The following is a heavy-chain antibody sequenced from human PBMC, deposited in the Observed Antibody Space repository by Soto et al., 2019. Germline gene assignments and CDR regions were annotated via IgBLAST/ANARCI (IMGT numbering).Heavy chain of an antibody. CDR2: ISFNRGTI. D-gene: IGHD4-4*01. Sequence: QVQLVDSGGGSVKPGGSLRLSCAASGFTFSDYYMSWLRQAPGKGLEWVSYISFNRGTIYYADSVKGRVTISWDNIKNSLELEMNSLRAEDRAVYYRAREGAQTTVDTADACDFWGRGTVVIVSS. CDR3: AREGAQTTVDTADACDF. J-gene: IGHJ3*01. CDR1: GFTFSDYY. V-gene: IGHV3-11*01.